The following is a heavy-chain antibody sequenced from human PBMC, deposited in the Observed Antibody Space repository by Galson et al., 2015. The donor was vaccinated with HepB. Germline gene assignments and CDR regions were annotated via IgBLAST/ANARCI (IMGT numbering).Heavy chain of an antibody. CDR1: GFTFSSYW. V-gene: IGHV3-7*03. J-gene: IGHJ4*02. D-gene: IGHD6-19*01. CDR2: IKQDGSEK. Sequence: SLRLSCAASGFTFSSYWMSWVRQAPGKGLEWVANIKQDGSEKYYVDSVKGRFTISRDNAKNSLYLQMNSLRAEDTAVYYCARGSGIAVAGYFDYWGQGTLVTVSS. CDR3: ARGSGIAVAGYFDY.